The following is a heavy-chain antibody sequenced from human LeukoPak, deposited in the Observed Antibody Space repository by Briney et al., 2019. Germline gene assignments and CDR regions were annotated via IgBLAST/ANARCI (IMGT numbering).Heavy chain of an antibody. CDR3: ARSVPAAMSAFDI. V-gene: IGHV3-64*01. CDR1: GFISSSYT. Sequence: GGSLRLSCSASGFISSSYTMQWVRHAPGKGLEYVSAISSNGDTTYYATSVKGRFTISRDNSKDTLYLQVGSLRAEDTAVYYCARSVPAAMSAFDIWGQGTMVTVSS. CDR2: ISSNGDTT. J-gene: IGHJ3*02. D-gene: IGHD2-2*01.